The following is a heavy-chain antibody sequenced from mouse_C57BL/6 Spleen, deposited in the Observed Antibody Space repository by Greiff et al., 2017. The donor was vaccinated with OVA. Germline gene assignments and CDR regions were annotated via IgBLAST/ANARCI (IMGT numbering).Heavy chain of an antibody. J-gene: IGHJ3*01. CDR1: GFNIKDDY. D-gene: IGHD2-4*01. Sequence: EVQLQQSGAELVRPGASVKLSCTASGFNIKDDYMHWVKQRPEQGLEWIGWIDPENGDTEYASKFQGKATITADTSSNTAYLQLSSLTSEDTAVCYCTTGDYEAYWGQGTLVTVSA. CDR3: TTGDYEAY. V-gene: IGHV14-4*01. CDR2: IDPENGDT.